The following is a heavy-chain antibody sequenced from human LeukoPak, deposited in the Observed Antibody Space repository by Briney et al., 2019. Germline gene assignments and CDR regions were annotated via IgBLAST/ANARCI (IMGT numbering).Heavy chain of an antibody. CDR1: GGSISSGGYS. V-gene: IGHV4-30-2*01. CDR2: IYHSGST. Sequence: PSQTLSLTCAVSGGSISSGGYSWSWIRQPPGKGLEWIGYIYHSGSTYYNPSLKSRVTISVDRSKNQSSLKLSSVTAADTAVYYCARERHYTMDVWGQGTTVTVSS. D-gene: IGHD3-10*01. CDR3: ARERHYTMDV. J-gene: IGHJ6*02.